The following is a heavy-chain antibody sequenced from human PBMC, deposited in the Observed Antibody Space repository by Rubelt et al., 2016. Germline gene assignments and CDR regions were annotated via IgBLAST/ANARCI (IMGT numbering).Heavy chain of an antibody. CDR1: GFTFSSYS. D-gene: IGHD2-2*01. CDR2: IKQDGSEK. Sequence: EVQLVESGGGLVKPGGSLRLSCAASGFTFSSYSMNWVRQAPGKGLEWVANIKQDGSEKYYVDSVKGRFTISRDNAKNSLYLQMNSLRAEDTAVYYCARDGNEYCSSTSCYWIQHWGQGTLVTVSS. CDR3: ARDGNEYCSSTSCYWIQH. V-gene: IGHV3-7*01. J-gene: IGHJ1*01.